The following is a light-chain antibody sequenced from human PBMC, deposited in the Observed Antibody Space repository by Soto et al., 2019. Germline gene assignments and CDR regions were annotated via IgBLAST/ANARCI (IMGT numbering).Light chain of an antibody. CDR1: QSVSSY. CDR3: QQRSNWPSIS. Sequence: IVWTQSPATLSLPPGERATLSCRDSQSVSSYLAWYQHKPGQAPRLLIYDASSRATDSPARCSGSGSGTDFTLTISSLEPEDFAIYYCQQRSNWPSISVARGTRLEI. V-gene: IGKV3-11*01. J-gene: IGKJ5*01. CDR2: DAS.